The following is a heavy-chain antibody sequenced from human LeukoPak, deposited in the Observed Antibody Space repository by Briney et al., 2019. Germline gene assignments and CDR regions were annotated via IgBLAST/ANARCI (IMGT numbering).Heavy chain of an antibody. D-gene: IGHD3-16*01. CDR3: ARGWAHGSFDL. CDR2: INPGIFTT. V-gene: IGHV1-46*01. Sequence: ASVKVSCKALGYPFTAFSLHWVRQAPGQGPEWMAIINPGIFTTTYAQKLQDRITVTSDTSTATVYMELRSLRLEGTAVYFCARGWAHGSFDLWGQGTLVTVSS. J-gene: IGHJ4*02. CDR1: GYPFTAFS.